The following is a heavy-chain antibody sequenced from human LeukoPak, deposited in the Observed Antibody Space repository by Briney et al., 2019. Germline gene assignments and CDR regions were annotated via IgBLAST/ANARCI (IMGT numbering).Heavy chain of an antibody. J-gene: IGHJ3*02. CDR1: GFTFNEYA. D-gene: IGHD3-10*01. CDR3: AKVIAGGVRGVIKAFDI. Sequence: GGSLRLSCAASGFTFNEYAMYWVRQTPGKGLEWVALISYDGYDNSYADSVKGRFTISRDNSKNTLYLQMNSPRAEDTAVYYCAKVIAGGVRGVIKAFDIWGQGTMVTVSS. V-gene: IGHV3-30-3*01. CDR2: ISYDGYDN.